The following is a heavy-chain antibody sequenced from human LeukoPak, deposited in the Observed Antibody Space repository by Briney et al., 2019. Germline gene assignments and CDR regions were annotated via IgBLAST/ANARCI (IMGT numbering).Heavy chain of an antibody. V-gene: IGHV4-39*01. J-gene: IGHJ6*02. CDR2: IYYSGST. CDR1: GGSISSSSYY. CDR3: ARDIVVVPAAIPFRFRRVSYGMDV. Sequence: PSETLSLTCTVSGGSISSSSYYWGWIRQPPGKGLEWIGSIYYSGSTYYNPSLKSRVTISVDTSKNQFSLKLSSVTAADTAVYYCARDIVVVPAAIPFRFRRVSYGMDVWGQGTTVTVSS. D-gene: IGHD2-2*02.